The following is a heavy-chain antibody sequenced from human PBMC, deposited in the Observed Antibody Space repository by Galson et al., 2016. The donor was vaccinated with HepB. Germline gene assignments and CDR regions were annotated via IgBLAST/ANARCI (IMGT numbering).Heavy chain of an antibody. CDR1: GVSISSSDW. CDR2: IFHTGRV. J-gene: IGHJ4*02. D-gene: IGHD2/OR15-2a*01. CDR3: ARQYWGGPSDY. Sequence: SETLSLTCAVSGVSISSSDWWSWVRQPPGQGLEWIGQIFHTGRVSYTPSLASRVTISIDTSNNHFSLRLTSVTAADTALYYCARQYWGGPSDYWGQGTLVIVSS. V-gene: IGHV4-4*02.